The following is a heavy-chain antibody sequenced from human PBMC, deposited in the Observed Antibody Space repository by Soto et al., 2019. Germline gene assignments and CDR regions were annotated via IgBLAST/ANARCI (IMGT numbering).Heavy chain of an antibody. Sequence: EVQLVESGGGLVQPGGSLRLSCAASKFTFSSYWMHWVRQAPGKGLVWVSRINTDGSRTTYADSVKGRFTISRDNAKNTAFLQMDSLRAEDTAMYYCVRVASGRYDWSDPWGQGTLVTVSP. V-gene: IGHV3-74*01. CDR1: KFTFSSYW. D-gene: IGHD1-26*01. J-gene: IGHJ5*02. CDR3: VRVASGRYDWSDP. CDR2: INTDGSRT.